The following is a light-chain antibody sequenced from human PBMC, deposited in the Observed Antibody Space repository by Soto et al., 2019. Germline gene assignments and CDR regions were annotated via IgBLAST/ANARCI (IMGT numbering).Light chain of an antibody. V-gene: IGLV2-14*01. CDR2: DVS. CDR1: SSDVGDYNY. J-gene: IGLJ1*01. CDR3: SSYTSSSTRV. Sequence: QSALTQPASVSGSPGQSITISCTGTSSDVGDYNYVSWYQQHPGKAPKLMIFDVSNRPSGVSNRCSGSKSGNTAALTISGRQAEDEADYYCSSYTSSSTRVFGTGTKLTVL.